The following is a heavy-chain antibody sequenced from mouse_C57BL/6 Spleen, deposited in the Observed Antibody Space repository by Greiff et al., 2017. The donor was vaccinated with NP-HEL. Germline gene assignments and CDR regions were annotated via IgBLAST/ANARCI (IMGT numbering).Heavy chain of an antibody. D-gene: IGHD2-12*01. J-gene: IGHJ3*01. CDR1: GFSLTSYG. CDR3: ARNDLLYQFAY. Sequence: QVQLKQSGPGLVQPSQSLSITCTVSGFSLTSYGVHWVRQSPGKGLEWLGVIWSGGSTDYNAAFISRLSISKDNSKSQVFFKMNSLQADDTAIYYCARNDLLYQFAYWGQGTLVTVSA. V-gene: IGHV2-2*01. CDR2: IWSGGST.